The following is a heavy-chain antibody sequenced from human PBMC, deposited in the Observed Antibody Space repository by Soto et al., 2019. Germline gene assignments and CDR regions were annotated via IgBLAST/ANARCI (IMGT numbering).Heavy chain of an antibody. CDR1: GYTFTSYG. V-gene: IGHV1-18*01. CDR3: ASSDEDSSSWYYFDY. J-gene: IGHJ4*02. CDR2: ISAYNGNT. D-gene: IGHD6-13*01. Sequence: ASVKVSCKASGYTFTSYGISWVRQAPGQGLEWMGWISAYNGNTNYAQKLQGRVTMTTDTSTSTAYMELRSLRSDDTAVYYCASSDEDSSSWYYFDYWGQGTLGTVSS.